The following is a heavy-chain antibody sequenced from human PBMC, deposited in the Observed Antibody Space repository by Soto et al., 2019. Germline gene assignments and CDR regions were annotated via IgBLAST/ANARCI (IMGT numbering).Heavy chain of an antibody. J-gene: IGHJ5*01. CDR3: ARYVAWGKFES. CDR2: IYFSGGT. CDR1: GGSVNSGGYY. V-gene: IGHV4-31*03. Sequence: QVQLQESGPGLVKPSQTLSLTCTVSGGSVNSGGYYWSWVRQHPGKGLECIGHIYFSGGTSYTPSLQRGISISLDTSKNQFSLKVTSVTAADTAVYYCARYVAWGKFESWGQGTMVAVTS. D-gene: IGHD3-16*01.